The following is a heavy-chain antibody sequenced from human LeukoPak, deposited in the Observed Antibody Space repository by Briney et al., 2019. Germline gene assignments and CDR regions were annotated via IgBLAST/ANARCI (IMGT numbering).Heavy chain of an antibody. J-gene: IGHJ4*02. D-gene: IGHD3-10*01. CDR3: ASLVRELHDY. CDR2: ISSSGSTI. Sequence: PGGSLRLSCAASGFAFNTYSMNWVRQAPGKGLEWVSYISSSGSTIYYADSVKGRFTISRDNAKNSLYLQMNSLRAEDTAVYYCASLVRELHDYWGQGTLVTVSS. CDR1: GFAFNTYS. V-gene: IGHV3-48*04.